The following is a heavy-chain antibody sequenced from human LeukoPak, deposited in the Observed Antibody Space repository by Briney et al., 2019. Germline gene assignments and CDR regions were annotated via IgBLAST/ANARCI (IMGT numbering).Heavy chain of an antibody. Sequence: TSQTLSLTCTVSGGSISSGDYYWSWIRQPPGKGLEWIGYIYYSGSTYYNPSLKSRVTISVDTSKNQFSLKLSSVTAADTAVYYCARVPAPDIRFDYWGQGTLVTVSS. CDR2: IYYSGST. J-gene: IGHJ4*02. CDR3: ARVPAPDIRFDY. V-gene: IGHV4-30-4*01. CDR1: GGSISSGDYY. D-gene: IGHD2-15*01.